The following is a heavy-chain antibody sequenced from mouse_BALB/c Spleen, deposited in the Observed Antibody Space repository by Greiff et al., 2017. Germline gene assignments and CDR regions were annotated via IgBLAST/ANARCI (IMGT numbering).Heavy chain of an antibody. V-gene: IGHV1-7*01. J-gene: IGHJ4*01. Sequence: VQLVESGAELAKPGASVKMSCKASGYTFTSYWMHWVKQRPGQGLEWIGYINPSTGYTEYNQKFKDKATLTADKSSSTAYMQLSSLTSEDSAVYYCARSIYYYGSSSYYYAMDYWGQGTSVTVSS. CDR1: GYTFTSYW. D-gene: IGHD1-1*01. CDR2: INPSTGYT. CDR3: ARSIYYYGSSSYYYAMDY.